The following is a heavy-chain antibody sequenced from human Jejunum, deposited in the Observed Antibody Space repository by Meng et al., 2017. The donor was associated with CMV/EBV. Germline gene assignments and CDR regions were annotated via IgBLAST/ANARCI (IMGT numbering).Heavy chain of an antibody. CDR1: GFSLRSRGVG. V-gene: IGHV2-5*02. CDR3: ARRLSAGFDDWFDP. J-gene: IGHJ5*02. CDR2: IYWDDDK. Sequence: QITLKESGPTLVKPTQTLTLTCPFSGFSLRSRGVGVGWIRQPPGKALEWLALIYWDDDKRYRPSLKSRLTITKDPSKSQVVLTMTNMDPVDTATYFCARRLSAGFDDWFDPWGQGTLVTVSS.